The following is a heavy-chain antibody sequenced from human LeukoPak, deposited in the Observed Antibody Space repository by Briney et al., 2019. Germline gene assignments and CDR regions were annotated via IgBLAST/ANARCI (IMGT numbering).Heavy chain of an antibody. D-gene: IGHD1-14*01. Sequence: SETLSLTCTVSGGSISISNYYWGWVRQPPGKGLEWIGSIYYSGSTYYNPSLKGRVTISVDTSKNQFSLKLSSMTAADTAVFYCARHGGAVGTNDAFDTWGQGTMVTLSS. V-gene: IGHV4-39*01. CDR1: GGSISISNYY. J-gene: IGHJ3*02. CDR3: ARHGGAVGTNDAFDT. CDR2: IYYSGST.